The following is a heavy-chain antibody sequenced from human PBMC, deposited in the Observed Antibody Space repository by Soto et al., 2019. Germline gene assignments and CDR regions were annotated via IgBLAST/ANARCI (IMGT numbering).Heavy chain of an antibody. D-gene: IGHD1-26*01. CDR1: GFTFSSYS. CDR2: ISTSSSTI. V-gene: IGHV3-48*01. J-gene: IGHJ2*01. Sequence: PGGSLRLSCVASGFTFSSYSMNWVRQAPGKGLEWVSYISTSSSTIYYADSVKGRFTISRDNAKNSLYLQMNSLRAEDTAVYYCARSLRRVGATVYWYFDLWARGTLLTVSS. CDR3: ARSLRRVGATVYWYFDL.